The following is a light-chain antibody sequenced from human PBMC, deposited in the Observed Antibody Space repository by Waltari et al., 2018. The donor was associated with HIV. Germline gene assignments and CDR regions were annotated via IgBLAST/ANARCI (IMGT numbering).Light chain of an antibody. Sequence: EIVITQPPTTLSLSPGERPTLSCRASQRIDYYLAWYQHKPGQAPRLLIYDASSRATGIPARFSGSGSGTDFTLTISSLEPEDFAVYYCQQRSSWPLTFGGGTKVEIK. J-gene: IGKJ4*01. CDR1: QRIDYY. CDR3: QQRSSWPLT. CDR2: DAS. V-gene: IGKV3-11*01.